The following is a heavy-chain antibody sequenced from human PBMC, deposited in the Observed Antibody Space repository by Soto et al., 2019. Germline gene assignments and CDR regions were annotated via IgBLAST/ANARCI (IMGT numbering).Heavy chain of an antibody. Sequence: SETLSLTCTVSGGSISSYYWSWIRQPPGKGLEWIGYIYYSGSTNYNPSLKSRVTISVDTSKNQFSLKLSSVTAADTAVYYCARVGLVITEDNWFDPWGQGTLVTVSS. CDR2: IYYSGST. V-gene: IGHV4-59*01. CDR3: ARVGLVITEDNWFDP. J-gene: IGHJ5*02. D-gene: IGHD3-3*01. CDR1: GGSISSYY.